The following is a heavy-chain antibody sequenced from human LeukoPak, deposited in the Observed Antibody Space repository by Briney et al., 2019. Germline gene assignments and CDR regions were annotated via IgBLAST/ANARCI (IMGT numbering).Heavy chain of an antibody. Sequence: SETLSLTCAVYGGSFSGYCWSWIRQPPGKGLEWIGEINHSGSTNYNPSLKSRVTISVDTSKNQFSLKLSSVTAADTAVYYCARDDRIAVAGQDYWGQGTLVTVSS. CDR3: ARDDRIAVAGQDY. CDR1: GGSFSGYC. J-gene: IGHJ4*02. D-gene: IGHD6-19*01. V-gene: IGHV4-34*01. CDR2: INHSGST.